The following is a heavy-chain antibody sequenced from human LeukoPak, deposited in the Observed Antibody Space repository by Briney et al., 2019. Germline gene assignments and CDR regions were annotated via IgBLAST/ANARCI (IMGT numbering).Heavy chain of an antibody. CDR1: GGSISSSNW. Sequence: SGTLSLTCAVSGGSISSSNWWSWVRQPPGKGLEGFGKIYLSGSTNYNPSLKSRVTISINKSKNPFSLKLSSVTAADTAVYYCARDRGQLLLSYYYYYMYVWGKGTTVTVSS. CDR2: IYLSGST. D-gene: IGHD2-21*02. V-gene: IGHV4-4*02. CDR3: ARDRGQLLLSYYYYYMYV. J-gene: IGHJ6*03.